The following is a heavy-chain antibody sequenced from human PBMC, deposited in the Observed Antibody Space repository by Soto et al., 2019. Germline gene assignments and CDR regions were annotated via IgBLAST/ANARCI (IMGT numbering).Heavy chain of an antibody. CDR3: TKSPAPSGDPSDY. Sequence: PGGSLRLSSAASGFTFSKGAMSWVRQAPGNGLELVSISNTDGSTYYEDSVKARFTISRDNSKNTLYLRMNSLRAEDTAVYYCTKSPAPSGDPSDYWGQGTLVTVSS. J-gene: IGHJ4*02. V-gene: IGHV3-23*01. CDR1: GFTFSKGA. CDR2: ISNTDGST. D-gene: IGHD4-17*01.